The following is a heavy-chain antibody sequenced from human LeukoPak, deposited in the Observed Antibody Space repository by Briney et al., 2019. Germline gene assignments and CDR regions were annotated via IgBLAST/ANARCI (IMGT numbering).Heavy chain of an antibody. CDR2: INHRGGT. V-gene: IGHV4-34*01. CDR1: GGSFSGYY. Sequence: NASETLSLTCAVYGGSFSGYYWSWIRQPPGKGLEWIGEINHRGGTNYNPSLRSRVTISVDTSKNQFSLKLNSVTAADTAVYYCARDRAQWLEPYYYYYGMDVWGRGTTVTVSS. D-gene: IGHD6-19*01. CDR3: ARDRAQWLEPYYYYYGMDV. J-gene: IGHJ6*02.